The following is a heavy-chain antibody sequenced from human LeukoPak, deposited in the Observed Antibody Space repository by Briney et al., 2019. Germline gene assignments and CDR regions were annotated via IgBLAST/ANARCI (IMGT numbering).Heavy chain of an antibody. D-gene: IGHD5-18*01. J-gene: IGHJ4*02. Sequence: ASLKVSCKASVYTFTDYYMHWVRPAPAQGLEWMGWINPNRGCTNYAQKFQGRDTMTRDTSISIAYMELSRLRSDDTAVYYWARVRGLNTAMVVGSYDSGGQETLVIVSS. CDR2: INPNRGCT. CDR3: ARVRGLNTAMVVGSYDS. CDR1: VYTFTDYY. V-gene: IGHV1-2*02.